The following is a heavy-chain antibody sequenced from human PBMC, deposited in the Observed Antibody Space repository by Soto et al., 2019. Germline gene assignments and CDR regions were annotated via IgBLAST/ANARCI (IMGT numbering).Heavy chain of an antibody. Sequence: EVQLVESGGGLVQPGGSLRLSCAASGLIFSDYHMDWVRQAPGKGLEWVGRIRRKANSYTTEYAASVKGRFTISRDDSKNSLYLKMNSLKAEDTAVYYCAMLGGWSGGSNDMDVGGQGTTVTVSS. CDR1: GLIFSDYH. CDR2: IRRKANSYTT. V-gene: IGHV3-72*01. J-gene: IGHJ6*02. CDR3: AMLGGWSGGSNDMDV. D-gene: IGHD6-19*01.